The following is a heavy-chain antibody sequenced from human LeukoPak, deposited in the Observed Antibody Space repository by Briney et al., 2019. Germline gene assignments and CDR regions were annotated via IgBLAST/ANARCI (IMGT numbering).Heavy chain of an antibody. CDR3: ARGPPPPRPLLWFGELLSS. CDR1: GFTFSSYS. V-gene: IGHV3-21*01. D-gene: IGHD3-10*01. Sequence: GGSLRLSCAASGFTFSSYSMNWVRQAPVKGLEWVSSISSSSSSYIYYADSVKGRFTISRDNAKNSLYLQMNSLRAEDTAVYYCARGPPPPRPLLWFGELLSSWGQGTLVTVSS. CDR2: ISSSSSSYI. J-gene: IGHJ5*02.